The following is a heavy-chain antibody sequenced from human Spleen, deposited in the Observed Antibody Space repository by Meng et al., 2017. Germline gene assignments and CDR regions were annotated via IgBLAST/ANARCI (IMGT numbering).Heavy chain of an antibody. J-gene: IGHJ5*02. V-gene: IGHV4-61*01. D-gene: IGHD2-2*01. CDR1: GGSVSSGSYY. CDR2: IYSSGST. CDR3: VRFSTSPDWLDP. Sequence: VRLPESGPGLGRPSEPLSLTCSVSGGSVSSGSYYWSWIRQPPGKGLEWIGYIYSSGSTNYNPSLKSRVTISVDTSKNQFSLKLSSVTAADTAVYYCVRFSTSPDWLDPWGQGTLVTVSS.